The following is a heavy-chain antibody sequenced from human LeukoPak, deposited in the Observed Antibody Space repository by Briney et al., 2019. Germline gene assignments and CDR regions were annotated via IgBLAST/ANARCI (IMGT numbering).Heavy chain of an antibody. Sequence: PSETLSLTCTVSGGSISSYYWSWIRQPAGKGLEWIGRIYTSGSTNYNPSLKSRVTISVDTSKNQFSLKLSSVTAADTAVYYCAGLEGDFWSPGAFDIWGQGTMVTVSS. D-gene: IGHD3-3*01. V-gene: IGHV4-4*07. CDR3: AGLEGDFWSPGAFDI. CDR2: IYTSGST. J-gene: IGHJ3*02. CDR1: GGSISSYY.